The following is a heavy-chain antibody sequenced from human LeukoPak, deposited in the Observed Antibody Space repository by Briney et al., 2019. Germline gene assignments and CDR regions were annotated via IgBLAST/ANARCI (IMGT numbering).Heavy chain of an antibody. CDR2: ISGSGLST. J-gene: IGHJ4*02. D-gene: IGHD7-27*01. V-gene: IGHV3-23*01. CDR3: AKVPTALTGEYYFDY. Sequence: GGSLRLSCVASGFTLSSYAMSWVRQAPGKGLEWVSTISGSGLSTYYADSVKGRFTISRDNSNNTLYLQMNSLRAEDTAVYYCAKVPTALTGEYYFDYWGQGTLVTVSS. CDR1: GFTLSSYA.